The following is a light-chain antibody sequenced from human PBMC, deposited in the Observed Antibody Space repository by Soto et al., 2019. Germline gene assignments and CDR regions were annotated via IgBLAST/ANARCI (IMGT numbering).Light chain of an antibody. CDR1: QNINKW. CDR3: QKYDTFPRK. Sequence: DIQMTHSPSTLSASVLYIVVITFRASQNINKWLAWYQQKPGKAPKFLIYDASTLETGVPSRFSGSGSGTEFTLTISSLQPDDFATFYCQKYDTFPRKFGQGTKVDIK. V-gene: IGKV1-5*01. CDR2: DAS. J-gene: IGKJ1*01.